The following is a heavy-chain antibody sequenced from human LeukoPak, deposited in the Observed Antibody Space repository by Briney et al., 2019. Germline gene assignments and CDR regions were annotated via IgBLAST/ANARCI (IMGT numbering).Heavy chain of an antibody. D-gene: IGHD3-3*01. Sequence: ASVKVSFKASGYTFTGYYMHWVRQAPGQGLEWMGWINPNSGGTNYAQKFQGRVTMTRDTSISTAYMELSRLRSDDTAVYYCARVMSGYSDAFDIWGQGTMVTVSS. CDR3: ARVMSGYSDAFDI. CDR2: INPNSGGT. CDR1: GYTFTGYY. V-gene: IGHV1-2*02. J-gene: IGHJ3*02.